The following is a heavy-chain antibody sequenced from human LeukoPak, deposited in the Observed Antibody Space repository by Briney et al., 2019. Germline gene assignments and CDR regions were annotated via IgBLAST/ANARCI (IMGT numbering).Heavy chain of an antibody. CDR3: AKEAGYSGGGR. CDR1: GFTFSSYG. J-gene: IGHJ4*02. CDR2: IRYDGSNK. Sequence: GGSLRLSCAAPGFTFSSYGMHWVRQAPGKGLEWVAFIRYDGSNKYYADSVKGRFTISRDNSKNTLYLQMNSLRAEDTAVYYCAKEAGYSGGGRWGQGTLVTVSS. D-gene: IGHD6-19*01. V-gene: IGHV3-30*02.